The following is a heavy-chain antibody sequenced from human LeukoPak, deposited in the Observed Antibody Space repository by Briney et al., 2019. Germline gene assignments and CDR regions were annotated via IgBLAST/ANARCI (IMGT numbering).Heavy chain of an antibody. D-gene: IGHD3-10*01. J-gene: IGHJ5*02. CDR3: ARGPRFGELLWHWFDP. CDR2: MYHSGST. V-gene: IGHV4-39*07. Sequence: SETLSLTCTVSGDSISTSNSYWGWIRQPPGKGLEWIGSMYHSGSTYYNPPLKSRVTISEDTSKNQFSLKLRSVTAADTAVYYCARGPRFGELLWHWFDPWGQGTLVTVSS. CDR1: GDSISTSNSY.